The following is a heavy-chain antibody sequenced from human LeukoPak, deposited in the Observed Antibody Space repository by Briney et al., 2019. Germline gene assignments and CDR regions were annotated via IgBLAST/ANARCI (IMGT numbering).Heavy chain of an antibody. CDR2: IYHSGST. V-gene: IGHV4-30-2*01. D-gene: IGHD3-16*02. J-gene: IGHJ4*02. CDR3: TRVQYDYVWGSYRYIDDY. Sequence: SETLSLTCAVSGGSISSGGYSWSWIRQPPGKGLEWIGYIYHSGSTYYNPSLKSRVTISVDRSKNQFSLKLSSVTAADTAVYYCTRVQYDYVWGSYRYIDDYWGQGTLVTVSS. CDR1: GGSISSGGYS.